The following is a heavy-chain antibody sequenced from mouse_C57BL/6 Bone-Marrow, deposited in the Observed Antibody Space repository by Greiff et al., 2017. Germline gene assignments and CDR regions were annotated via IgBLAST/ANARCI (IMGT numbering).Heavy chain of an antibody. J-gene: IGHJ4*01. V-gene: IGHV5-6*01. D-gene: IGHD2-2*01. CDR1: GFTFSSYG. CDR3: ARHGYYDAMDY. Sequence: EVKLMESGGDLVKPGGSLKLSCAASGFTFSSYGMSWVRQTPDKRLEWVATISSGGSYTYYPDSVKGRFTISRDNAKNTLYLQRSSLKSEDTAMYDCARHGYYDAMDYWGQGTSVTVSS. CDR2: ISSGGSYT.